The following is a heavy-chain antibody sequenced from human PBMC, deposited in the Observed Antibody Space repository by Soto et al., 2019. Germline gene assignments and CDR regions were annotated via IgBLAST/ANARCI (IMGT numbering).Heavy chain of an antibody. J-gene: IGHJ5*02. CDR3: VRQTIVRGVLRWCDP. CDR2: VYYNGNT. Sequence: QLQLQESGPRLVKPSETLSLICSVSGGSIRSGSNYWAWIRQPPGKGLDWIGTVYYNGNTYYNASRKSRVTRSADTSKNQFSLKRSSVSAADAAVYYGVRQTIVRGVLRWCDPGGQGTLVAVSS. V-gene: IGHV4-39*01. CDR1: GGSIRSGSNY. D-gene: IGHD3-10*01.